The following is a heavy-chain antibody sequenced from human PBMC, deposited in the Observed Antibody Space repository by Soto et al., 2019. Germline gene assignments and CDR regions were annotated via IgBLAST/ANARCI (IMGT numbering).Heavy chain of an antibody. J-gene: IGHJ4*02. Sequence: LSLTCAVYGGSFSGYYWSWIRQPPGKGLEWIGEINHSGSTNYNPSLKSRVTISVDTSKNQFSLKLSSVTAADTAVYYCARYSNSYYFDYWGQGTLVTVSS. D-gene: IGHD4-4*01. CDR3: ARYSNSYYFDY. V-gene: IGHV4-34*01. CDR2: INHSGST. CDR1: GGSFSGYY.